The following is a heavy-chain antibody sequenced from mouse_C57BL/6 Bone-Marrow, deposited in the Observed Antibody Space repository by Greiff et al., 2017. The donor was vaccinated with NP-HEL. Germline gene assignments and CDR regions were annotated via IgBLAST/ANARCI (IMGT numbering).Heavy chain of an antibody. D-gene: IGHD3-2*02. CDR2: IYPRSGNT. J-gene: IGHJ2*01. CDR1: GYTFTSYG. V-gene: IGHV1-81*01. Sequence: QVQLQQSGAELARPGASVKLSCKASGYTFTSYGISWVKQRTGQGLEWIGEIYPRSGNTYYNEKFKGKATLTADKSSSTAYMELRSLTSEDSAVYFCARREDSSGLDYWGQGTTLTVSS. CDR3: ARREDSSGLDY.